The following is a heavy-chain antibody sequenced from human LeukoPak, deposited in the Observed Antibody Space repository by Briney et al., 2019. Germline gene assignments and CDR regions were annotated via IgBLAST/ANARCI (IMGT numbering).Heavy chain of an antibody. CDR2: IYTSGST. J-gene: IGHJ4*02. V-gene: IGHV4-61*02. CDR1: GGSISSGSYY. D-gene: IGHD1-26*01. CDR3: ARSPIVGATHFDY. Sequence: ASETLSLTCTVSGGSISSGSYYWSWIRQPAGKGLEWIGRIYTSGSTNYNPSLKSRVTISVDTSKNQFSLKLSPVTAADTAVYYCARSPIVGATHFDYWGQGTLVTVSS.